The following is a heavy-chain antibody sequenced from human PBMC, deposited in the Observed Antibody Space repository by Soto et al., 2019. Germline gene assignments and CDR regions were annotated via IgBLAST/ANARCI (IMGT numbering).Heavy chain of an antibody. CDR3: ARGRGSSWSQLTYYYYGMDV. Sequence: QVQLVQSGAEVKKPGASVKVSCKASGYTFTSYDINWVRQATGQVLEWMGWMNPNSGNTGYAQKFQCRVTMTRNTSISTAYMELSSLRSEDTAVYYCARGRGSSWSQLTYYYYGMDVWGQGTTVTVSS. J-gene: IGHJ6*02. D-gene: IGHD6-13*01. CDR2: MNPNSGNT. CDR1: GYTFTSYD. V-gene: IGHV1-8*01.